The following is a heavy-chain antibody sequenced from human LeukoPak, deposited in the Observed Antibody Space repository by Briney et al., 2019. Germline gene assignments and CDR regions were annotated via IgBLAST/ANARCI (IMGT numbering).Heavy chain of an antibody. Sequence: ASVKVSCKASGYTFSNYYMHWVRQAPGQGLEWRGIINPSGGYTTYAQKFQGRVTMTRDTSTSTVSMELSSLRSEDTAVYFCARQEDSSGYYYYYWGQGTLVTVSS. V-gene: IGHV1-46*01. CDR3: ARQEDSSGYYYYY. J-gene: IGHJ4*02. CDR1: GYTFSNYY. CDR2: INPSGGYT. D-gene: IGHD3-22*01.